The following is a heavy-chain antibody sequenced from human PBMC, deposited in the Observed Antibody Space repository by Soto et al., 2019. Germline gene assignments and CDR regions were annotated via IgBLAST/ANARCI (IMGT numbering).Heavy chain of an antibody. J-gene: IGHJ6*02. Sequence: QAQLVQSGAEVKKPGASVKVSCKASGYTFTSYGINWVRQAPGQGLEWLGWISAYDGNTKYAQSVQGRVSMTTDTSTKTAYMELRSLRSDDTAMYYCARGGYCDSSGSRNYYYYGMNVWGQGTTVSVSS. CDR1: GYTFTSYG. CDR2: ISAYDGNT. D-gene: IGHD3-22*01. CDR3: ARGGYCDSSGSRNYYYYGMNV. V-gene: IGHV1-18*04.